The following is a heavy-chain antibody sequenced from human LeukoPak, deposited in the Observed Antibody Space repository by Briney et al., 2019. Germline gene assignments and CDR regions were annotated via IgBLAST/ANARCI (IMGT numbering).Heavy chain of an antibody. D-gene: IGHD6-6*01. J-gene: IGHJ4*02. V-gene: IGHV3-23*01. CDR1: GFTFSSYA. Sequence: PGGSLRLSCGASGFTFSSYAMTWVRQAPGKGLEWVSAISGTGGYTYYTDSVKGRFTISRDNCKNTLYLEMNSLKVEDTAIYYCARSFSSRFSNSRRPYYFDYWGQGTLVTVSS. CDR3: ARSFSSRFSNSRRPYYFDY. CDR2: ISGTGGYT.